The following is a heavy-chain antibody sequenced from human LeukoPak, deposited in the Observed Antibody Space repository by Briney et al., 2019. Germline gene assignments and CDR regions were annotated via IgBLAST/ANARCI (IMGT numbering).Heavy chain of an antibody. CDR3: ARDLGSGFIFTRPNWFDP. CDR1: GCTFTSYT. CDR2: IIPILGIA. D-gene: IGHD6-19*01. J-gene: IGHJ5*02. V-gene: IGHV1-69*04. Sequence: SVKVSCKASGCTFTSYTISWVRQAPGQGLEWMGRIIPILGIANYAQNFQGRVTITADKSTSTAYMELSSLRSEDTAVYYCARDLGSGFIFTRPNWFDPWGQGTLVTVSS.